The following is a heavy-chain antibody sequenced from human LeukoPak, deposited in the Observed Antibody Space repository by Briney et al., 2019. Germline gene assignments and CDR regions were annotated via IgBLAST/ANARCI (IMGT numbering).Heavy chain of an antibody. Sequence: SGGSLRLSCAGSGFTFSDFWMTRVRQTPGKGLEWVANIKEDGTEKNLVDSVKGRFTISRDNTKNLLFLEMNNLRGDDTAIYYCVRESRPGGAMGLYHNLDYWGQGTLVAVSS. CDR2: IKEDGTEK. V-gene: IGHV3-7*01. D-gene: IGHD1-1*01. CDR3: VRESRPGGAMGLYHNLDY. J-gene: IGHJ4*02. CDR1: GFTFSDFW.